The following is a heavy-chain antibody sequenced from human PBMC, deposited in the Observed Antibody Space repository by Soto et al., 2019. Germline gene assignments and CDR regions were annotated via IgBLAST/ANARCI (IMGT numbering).Heavy chain of an antibody. CDR3: ARRLIRVAAASSDYLIDY. V-gene: IGHV4-39*01. Sequence: SETLSLTCTVSGGSISSSSYYWGWIRQPPGKGLEWIGSIYYSGSTYYNPSLKSRVTISVDTSKNQFSLKLSSVTAADTAVYYCARRLIRVAAASSDYLIDYWGQGTLVTVSS. CDR1: GGSISSSSYY. CDR2: IYYSGST. D-gene: IGHD6-13*01. J-gene: IGHJ4*02.